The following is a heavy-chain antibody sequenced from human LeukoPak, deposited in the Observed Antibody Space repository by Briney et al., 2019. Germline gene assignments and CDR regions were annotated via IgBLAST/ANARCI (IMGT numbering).Heavy chain of an antibody. CDR2: VYYSGRT. CDR3: ARTFSESYYYYGMDV. Sequence: SETLSLTCTVSGGSISSYYWSWLRQPLGKGLEWIGYVYYSGRTNYNPSLKSRVTISVDTSKNQFSLKLSSVTAADTAVYYCARTFSESYYYYGMDVWGQGTTVTVSS. J-gene: IGHJ6*02. D-gene: IGHD1-26*01. CDR1: GGSISSYY. V-gene: IGHV4-59*01.